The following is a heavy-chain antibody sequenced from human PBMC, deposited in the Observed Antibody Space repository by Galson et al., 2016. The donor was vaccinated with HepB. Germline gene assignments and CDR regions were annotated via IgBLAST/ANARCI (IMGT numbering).Heavy chain of an antibody. CDR1: GFTCSDYG. V-gene: IGHV3-23*01. Sequence: SLRLSCAASGFTCSDYGLAWVRQAPGRGLEWVATMAGVGGNKQYPDSVKGRFTISRDNSKNTLSLQMNSLRAEDTALYYCARDVGGIMFDYWSQGTLVTVSS. J-gene: IGHJ4*02. CDR3: ARDVGGIMFDY. D-gene: IGHD3-16*02. CDR2: MAGVGGNK.